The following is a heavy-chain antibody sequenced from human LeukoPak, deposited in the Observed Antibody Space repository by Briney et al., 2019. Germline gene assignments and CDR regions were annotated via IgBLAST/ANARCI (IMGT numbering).Heavy chain of an antibody. CDR3: ASARNGDYTWDS. CDR1: GHSFTYW. J-gene: IGHJ5*01. D-gene: IGHD4-17*01. V-gene: IGHV5-51*04. Sequence: GESLKISCKGSGHSFTYWIGWVRQMPGKGLEWMGIIYSGDSQTKYSPSFQGRVTISVDNPISTAYLQWSSLGASDTAMYYCASARNGDYTWDSWGQGTLVAVSS. CDR2: IYSGDSQT.